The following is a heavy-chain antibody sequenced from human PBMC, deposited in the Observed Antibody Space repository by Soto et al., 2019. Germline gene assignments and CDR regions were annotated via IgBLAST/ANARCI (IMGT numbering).Heavy chain of an antibody. D-gene: IGHD2-21*01. J-gene: IGHJ6*02. CDR1: GYTFTSYG. CDR2: ISAYNGNT. CDR3: AREGGYSDYYYYYGMDV. Sequence: GASVKVSCKASGYTFTSYGISWVRQAPGQGLEWMGWISAYNGNTNYAQKLQGRVTMTTDTSTSTAYMELRSLRSDDTAVYYCAREGGYSDYYYYYGMDVWGQGTTVT. V-gene: IGHV1-18*01.